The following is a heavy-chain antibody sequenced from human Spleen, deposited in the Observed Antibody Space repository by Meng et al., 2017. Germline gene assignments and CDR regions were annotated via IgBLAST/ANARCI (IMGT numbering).Heavy chain of an antibody. CDR1: GYTFIGSY. CDR3: ARVLRKVSFDY. CDR2: ISAYNGNT. Sequence: ASVKVSCKASGYTFIGSYLHWVRQAPGQGLEWMGWISAYNGNTNYAQKLQGRVTMTTDTSTSTAYMEMRSLRSDDAAVYYCARVLRKVSFDYWGQGTLVTVSS. V-gene: IGHV1-18*04. J-gene: IGHJ4*02.